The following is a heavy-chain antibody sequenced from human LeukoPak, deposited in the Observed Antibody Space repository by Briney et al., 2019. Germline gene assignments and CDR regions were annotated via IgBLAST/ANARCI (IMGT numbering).Heavy chain of an antibody. CDR3: ARVYTSSWYDY. D-gene: IGHD6-13*01. CDR2: ISSSSSTI. V-gene: IGHV3-48*01. CDR1: GFTFNTYS. Sequence: GGSLRLSCAASGFTFNTYSMNWVRQAPGKGLEWVSYISSSSSTIKYADPVKGRFTISRDNAKNSLFLQMNSLRAKDTAVYYCARVYTSSWYDYWGQGTLVTVSS. J-gene: IGHJ4*02.